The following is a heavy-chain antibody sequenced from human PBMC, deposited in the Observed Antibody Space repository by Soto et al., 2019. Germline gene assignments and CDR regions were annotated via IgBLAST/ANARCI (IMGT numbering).Heavy chain of an antibody. CDR2: INPNSGGT. D-gene: IGHD3-9*01. Sequence: ASVKVSCKASGYTFTGYYMHWVRQAPGQGLEWMGWINPNSGGTNYAQKFQGWVTMTRDTSISTAYMELSRLRSDDTAVYYCARGGNITPLYYDISTGNYGMDVWGQGTTVTVSS. V-gene: IGHV1-2*04. J-gene: IGHJ6*02. CDR1: GYTFTGYY. CDR3: ARGGNITPLYYDISTGNYGMDV.